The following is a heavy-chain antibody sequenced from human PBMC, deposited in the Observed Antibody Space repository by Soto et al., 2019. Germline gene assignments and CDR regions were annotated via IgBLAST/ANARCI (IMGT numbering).Heavy chain of an antibody. J-gene: IGHJ6*02. CDR2: MSGSGAET. CDR1: GFTFSDYG. CDR3: AKELSQSAAYFYYFYGMDV. Sequence: PGGSLRLSCAASGFTFSDYGMSWVRQAPGKGLEWVSAMSGSGAETYYAEYVKGRFTISRDNSKNTLYLQMNTLRAEDTAVYYCAKELSQSAAYFYYFYGMDVWGQGTTVTVSS. V-gene: IGHV3-23*01. D-gene: IGHD6-19*01.